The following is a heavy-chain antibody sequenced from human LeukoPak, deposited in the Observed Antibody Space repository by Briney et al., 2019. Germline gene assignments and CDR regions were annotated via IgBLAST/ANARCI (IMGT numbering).Heavy chain of an antibody. Sequence: ASVKVSCKASGYTFTSYAMNWVRQAPGQGLEWMGWINTNTGNPTYAQGFTGRFVFSLDTSVSTASLQISSLKAVDTAVYYCARGYTRDMTSVTHFDYWGQGTLVTVSS. CDR3: ARGYTRDMTSVTHFDY. J-gene: IGHJ4*02. D-gene: IGHD4-17*01. CDR2: INTNTGNP. V-gene: IGHV7-4-1*02. CDR1: GYTFTSYA.